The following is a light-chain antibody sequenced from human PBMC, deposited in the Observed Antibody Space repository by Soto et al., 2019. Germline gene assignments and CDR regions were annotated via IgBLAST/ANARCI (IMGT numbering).Light chain of an antibody. V-gene: IGLV2-14*01. CDR1: SSDVGGYNY. CDR2: EVS. J-gene: IGLJ1*01. Sequence: QSVLTQPASVSGSPGQSITISCTGTSSDVGGYNYVSWYQQHPGKAPKLMIYEVSNRPSGLSNRFSGSKSGNTASLTISGLQAEDEADYYCSSYTSTTTYVFGTGTQLTVL. CDR3: SSYTSTTTYV.